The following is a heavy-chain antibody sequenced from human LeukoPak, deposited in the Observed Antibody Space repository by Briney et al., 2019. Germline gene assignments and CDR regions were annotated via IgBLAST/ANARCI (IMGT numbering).Heavy chain of an antibody. CDR1: GFTFSSFG. D-gene: IGHD2-15*01. CDR3: AKDRTHCSGGSCYGMDV. Sequence: PGGSLRLSCAASGFTFSSFGMHWVRQAPGKGLEWVAVISYDGSDKYYADSVKGRFTISGDNSKNTLYLQMNSLRAEDTAVYYCAKDRTHCSGGSCYGMDVWGQGTTVTVSS. J-gene: IGHJ6*02. V-gene: IGHV3-30*18. CDR2: ISYDGSDK.